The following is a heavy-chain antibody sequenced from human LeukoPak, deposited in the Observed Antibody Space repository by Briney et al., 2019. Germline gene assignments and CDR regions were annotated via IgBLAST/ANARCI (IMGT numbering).Heavy chain of an antibody. D-gene: IGHD2-2*01. CDR1: GYSFTSFY. CDR2: IWPGDSET. V-gene: IGHV5-51*01. Sequence: GESLQISCKGSGYSFTSFYIGWVRQMPGKGLEWLGIIWPGDSETRYSPPFQGQVTISVDKSTSTAYLQWSSLRASDTAIYYCARQRDGTYASYCFDSWGQGTLVTVSS. J-gene: IGHJ4*02. CDR3: ARQRDGTYASYCFDS.